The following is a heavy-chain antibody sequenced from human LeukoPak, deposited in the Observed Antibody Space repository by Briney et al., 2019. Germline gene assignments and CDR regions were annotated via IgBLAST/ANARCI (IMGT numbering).Heavy chain of an antibody. D-gene: IGHD4-23*01. Sequence: SETLSLTCTVSGGSISSSSYYRGWIRQPPGKGLEWIGSIYYSGSTYYNPSLKSRVTISVDTSKNQFSLKLSSVTAADTAVYYCAKDQEEPTVVTPWFDWGQGTLVTVSS. CDR3: AKDQEEPTVVTPWFD. V-gene: IGHV4-39*07. CDR1: GGSISSSSYY. J-gene: IGHJ4*02. CDR2: IYYSGST.